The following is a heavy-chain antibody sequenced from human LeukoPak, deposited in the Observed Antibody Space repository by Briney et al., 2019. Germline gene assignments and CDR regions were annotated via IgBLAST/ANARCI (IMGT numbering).Heavy chain of an antibody. D-gene: IGHD3-22*01. CDR2: INHSGST. Sequence: SETLSLTCALYGGSFSGYYWSWIRQPPGKGLEWIGEINHSGSTNYNPSLKSRVTISVDTSKNQFSLKLSSVTAADTAVYYCASRDSSGYHYWGQGTLVTVSS. V-gene: IGHV4-34*01. J-gene: IGHJ4*02. CDR3: ASRDSSGYHY. CDR1: GGSFSGYY.